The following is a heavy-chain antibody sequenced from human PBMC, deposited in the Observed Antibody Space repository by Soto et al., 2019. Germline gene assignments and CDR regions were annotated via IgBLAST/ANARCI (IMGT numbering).Heavy chain of an antibody. CDR3: ARGAIVGATRAFDI. CDR1: GFTFSSYA. J-gene: IGHJ3*02. CDR2: ISYDGSNK. D-gene: IGHD1-26*01. V-gene: IGHV3-30-3*01. Sequence: GGSLRLSCAASGFTFSSYAMHWVRQAPGKGLEWVAVISYDGSNKYYADSVKGRFTISRDNSKNTLYLQMNSLRAEDTAVYYCARGAIVGATRAFDIWGQGTMVTVSS.